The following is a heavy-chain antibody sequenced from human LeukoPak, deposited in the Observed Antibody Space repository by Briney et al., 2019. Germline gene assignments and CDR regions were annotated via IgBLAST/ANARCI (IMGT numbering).Heavy chain of an antibody. CDR2: ISSNGGST. CDR3: VKDSERPWIQLRQVPGYFDY. V-gene: IGHV3-64D*06. D-gene: IGHD5-18*01. CDR1: GFTFSSYA. Sequence: PGGSLRLSCSASGFTFSSYAMHWVRQAPGKGLEYVSAISSNGGSTYYADSVKGRFTISRDNSKNTLYLQMSSLRAEDTAVYYCVKDSERPWIQLRQVPGYFDYWGQGTLITVSS. J-gene: IGHJ4*02.